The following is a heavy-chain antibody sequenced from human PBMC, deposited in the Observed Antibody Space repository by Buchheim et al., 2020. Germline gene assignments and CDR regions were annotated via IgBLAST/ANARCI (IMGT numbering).Heavy chain of an antibody. J-gene: IGHJ4*02. CDR3: ARGFRGYCSGTSCYYFDY. V-gene: IGHV4-30-4*01. CDR2: IYYSGST. D-gene: IGHD2-15*01. Sequence: QVQLQESGPGLVKPSQTLSLTCTVSGGSISSGDYYWSWIRQPPGKGLEWIGYIYYSGSTYYNPSLKSRVTITVDTSKNQFSLKLSSVTAADTAVYYCARGFRGYCSGTSCYYFDYWGQGTL. CDR1: GGSISSGDYY.